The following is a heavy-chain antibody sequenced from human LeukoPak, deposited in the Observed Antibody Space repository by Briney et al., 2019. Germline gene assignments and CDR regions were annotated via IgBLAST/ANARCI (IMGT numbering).Heavy chain of an antibody. J-gene: IGHJ5*02. Sequence: GESLRLSCAASGFIFSGYWMHWVRQAPGKGLVWLSRKNDGSITSYADSVKGRFTISRDNAKNTLYLQMNSLRVEDTAVYYCTRSDWFDPWGQGTLVTVSS. D-gene: IGHD3-3*01. V-gene: IGHV3-74*01. CDR1: GFIFSGYW. CDR2: KNDGSIT. CDR3: TRSDWFDP.